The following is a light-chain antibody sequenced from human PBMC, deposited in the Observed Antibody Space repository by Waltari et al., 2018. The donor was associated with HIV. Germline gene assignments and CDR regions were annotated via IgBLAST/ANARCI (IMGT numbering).Light chain of an antibody. Sequence: SYVLTQPPSVSVAPGQTAPITCGAHNIGSKSFHWYQQNAGQSPVLVVYDGSFRPSGTPERISGAKFGNTATLTISGVEAGDEADYYCHVWDSDTKHVLFGGGTKLTVL. CDR3: HVWDSDTKHVL. J-gene: IGLJ3*02. CDR2: DGS. CDR1: NIGSKS. V-gene: IGLV3-21*02.